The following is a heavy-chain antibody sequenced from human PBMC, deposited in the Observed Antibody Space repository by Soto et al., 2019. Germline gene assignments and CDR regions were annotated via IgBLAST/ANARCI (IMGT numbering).Heavy chain of an antibody. CDR2: IKPDGSEK. J-gene: IGHJ6*02. CDR3: ARERVRVVAATILHSYATDV. Sequence: GGSLRLSCEASGFTSSPYWMSWVRQSAGKGLEWVANIKPDGSEKYYLDSVKGRFTISRDNANNSLFLQMNSLRAEDTAVYYCARERVRVVAATILHSYATDVWGQGTTVTVSS. V-gene: IGHV3-7*03. D-gene: IGHD2-2*01. CDR1: GFTSSPYW.